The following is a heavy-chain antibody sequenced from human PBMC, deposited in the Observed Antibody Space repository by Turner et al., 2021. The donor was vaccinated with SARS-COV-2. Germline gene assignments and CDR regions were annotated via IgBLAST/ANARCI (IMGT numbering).Heavy chain of an antibody. V-gene: IGHV3-53*01. CDR2: IYSGGST. CDR1: GFTVSSNY. D-gene: IGHD6-19*01. Sequence: EVQLVESGGGLLQPGGSLRLSCAASGFTVSSNYMSWVRQAPGKGLEWVSVIYSGGSTYYTDSVKGRFTISRDNSKNSLYLQMNSLRAEDTAVYYCARGNSSGWYQRGAFDIWGQGTMVTVSS. J-gene: IGHJ3*02. CDR3: ARGNSSGWYQRGAFDI.